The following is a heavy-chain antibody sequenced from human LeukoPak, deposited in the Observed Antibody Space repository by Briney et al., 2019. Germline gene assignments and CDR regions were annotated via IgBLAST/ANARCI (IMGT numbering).Heavy chain of an antibody. D-gene: IGHD1-14*01. CDR1: GGSFSGYY. Sequence: PSETLSLTCAVYGGSFSGYYWSWIRQPPGKGLEWIGEINHSGSTNYNPSLKSRVTISVDTSKNQFSLKLGSVTAADTAVYYCARDRPGNWFDPWGQGTLVTVSS. V-gene: IGHV4-34*01. CDR3: ARDRPGNWFDP. J-gene: IGHJ5*02. CDR2: INHSGST.